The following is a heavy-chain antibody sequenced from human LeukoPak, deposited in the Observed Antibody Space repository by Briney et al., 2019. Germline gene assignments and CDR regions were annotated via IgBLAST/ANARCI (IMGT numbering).Heavy chain of an antibody. CDR2: IIPIFGTT. CDR1: GGTFSSYV. Sequence: GASVKVSCKASGGTFSSYVISWVRQAPGQGREWMGGIIPIFGTTNYAQKFQGRVTITADKSTSTAYMELSSLRSEDTAVYYCARGLAAAGDPTRDAFDIWGQGTMVTVSS. D-gene: IGHD6-13*01. V-gene: IGHV1-69*06. J-gene: IGHJ3*02. CDR3: ARGLAAAGDPTRDAFDI.